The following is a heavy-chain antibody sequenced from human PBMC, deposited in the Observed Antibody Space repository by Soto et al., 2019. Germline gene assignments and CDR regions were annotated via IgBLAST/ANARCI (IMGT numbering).Heavy chain of an antibody. CDR1: GGSISSYY. J-gene: IGHJ3*02. V-gene: IGHV4-59*01. CDR2: IYYSGST. Sequence: QVQLQESGPGLVKPSETLSLTCTVSGGSISSYYWSWIRQPPGKGLEWIGYIYYSGSTNYNPSLKRRVTISLDAYKKQFSLQLSSITAADTAVYYCARAYYYDSSGYYYDDFDICGQGTMVTVSS. D-gene: IGHD3-22*01. CDR3: ARAYYYDSSGYYYDDFDI.